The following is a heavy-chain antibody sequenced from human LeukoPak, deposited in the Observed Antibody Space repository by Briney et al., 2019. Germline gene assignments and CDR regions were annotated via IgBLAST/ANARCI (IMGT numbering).Heavy chain of an antibody. V-gene: IGHV3-43*01. CDR2: IRGAATT. CDR1: GFNFNAYT. CDR3: AKDKAQAYYASGSLVL. J-gene: IGHJ4*02. Sequence: GGSLRLSCATSGFNFNAYTMHWVRQAPGKGLEWVSFIRGAATTNYADSVKGRFTISRDNAKGSLYLQMNNLRTEDTALYYCAKDKAQAYYASGSLVLWGQGTLVTVSS. D-gene: IGHD3-10*01.